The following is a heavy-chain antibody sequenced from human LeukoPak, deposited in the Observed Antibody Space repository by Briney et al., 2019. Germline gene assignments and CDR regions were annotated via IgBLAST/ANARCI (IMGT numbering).Heavy chain of an antibody. J-gene: IGHJ3*02. D-gene: IGHD3-9*01. Sequence: GGSLRLSCAASGFTFSSYWMSWVRQAPGKGLEWVSVIYSGGSTDYADSVKGRFTISRDTSKNTLYLQMNSLRVEDTAVYYCARSSHYDILTGYSEEDAFDIWGQGTMVTVPS. CDR3: ARSSHYDILTGYSEEDAFDI. CDR1: GFTFSSYW. CDR2: IYSGGST. V-gene: IGHV3-53*01.